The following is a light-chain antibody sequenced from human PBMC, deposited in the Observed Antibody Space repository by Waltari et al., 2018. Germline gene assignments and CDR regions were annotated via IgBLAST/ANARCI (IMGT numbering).Light chain of an antibody. CDR2: NAS. CDR1: QSVNNF. Sequence: EIVLTQSPATLSLSPGERATLSCKASQSVNNFLAWYQQRPGQAPRLLISNASNRATATPARFSGSESGTDFTLTNSSLEPEDFALYYCHQGSIWAPVTFGQGTLLEIK. J-gene: IGKJ5*01. CDR3: HQGSIWAPVT. V-gene: IGKV3-11*01.